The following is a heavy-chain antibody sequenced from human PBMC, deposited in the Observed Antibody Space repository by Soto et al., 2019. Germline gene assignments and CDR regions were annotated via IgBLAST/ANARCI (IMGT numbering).Heavy chain of an antibody. CDR2: IYYSGST. CDR3: ARQGTYGDYEGYYYCYMDV. D-gene: IGHD4-17*01. V-gene: IGHV4-59*08. J-gene: IGHJ6*03. Sequence: SETLSLTCTVSGGSISSYYWSWIRQPPGKGLEWIGYIYYSGSTNYNPSLKRRVTISVDTSKNQFSLKLSSVTAADTAVYYCARQGTYGDYEGYYYCYMDVWGKGTTVTVSS. CDR1: GGSISSYY.